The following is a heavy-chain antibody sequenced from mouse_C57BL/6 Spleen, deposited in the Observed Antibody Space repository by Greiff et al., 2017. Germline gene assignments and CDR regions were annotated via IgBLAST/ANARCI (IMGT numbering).Heavy chain of an antibody. CDR1: GFTFSSYA. CDR3: ARDESLRGGAMDY. Sequence: EVQLVEPGGGLVKPGGSLKLSCAASGFTFSSYAMSWVRQTPEKRLEWVATISDGGSYTYYPDNVKGRFTISRDNAKNNLYLQMSHLKSEDTAMYYCARDESLRGGAMDYWGQGTSVTVSS. J-gene: IGHJ4*01. V-gene: IGHV5-4*01. CDR2: ISDGGSYT. D-gene: IGHD5-1*01.